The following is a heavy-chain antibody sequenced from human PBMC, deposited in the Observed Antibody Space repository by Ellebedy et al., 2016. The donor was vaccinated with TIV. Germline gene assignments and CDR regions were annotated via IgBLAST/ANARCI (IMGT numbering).Heavy chain of an antibody. Sequence: GGSLRLSCTASGLTVSSNFMTWVRQAPGKGLEWVSFINGVGRTDYADSVKGRFIISRDNSKNTLYLKMNSLRPEDTAVYYCASPSGRGFWTGYLDYWGQGTRVIVSS. V-gene: IGHV3-53*01. CDR3: ASPSGRGFWTGYLDY. CDR2: INGVGRT. CDR1: GLTVSSNF. D-gene: IGHD3/OR15-3a*01. J-gene: IGHJ4*02.